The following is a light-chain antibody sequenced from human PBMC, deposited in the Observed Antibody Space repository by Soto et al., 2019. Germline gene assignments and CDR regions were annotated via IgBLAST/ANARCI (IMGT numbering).Light chain of an antibody. V-gene: IGKV3-20*01. Sequence: EIVLTQSPGTLSLSPGERATLSCRASQNVGGRFLAWYQQKPGQAPRLLINVASTRATGIPDRFSGSGSGTDFTLTISRLEPEDFAVYYCPQYGTSPIAFGQGTLLV. J-gene: IGKJ5*01. CDR1: QNVGGRF. CDR2: VAS. CDR3: PQYGTSPIA.